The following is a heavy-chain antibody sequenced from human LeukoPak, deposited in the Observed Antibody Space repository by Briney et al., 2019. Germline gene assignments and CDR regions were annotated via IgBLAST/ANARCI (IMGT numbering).Heavy chain of an antibody. CDR2: IYPGDSDT. Sequence: GESLKISCKGSGYSFTNYWIGWVRQMPGKGLEWMGIIYPGDSDTRYSPSFQGQVTISADKSISTAYLQWSSLKASDTALYYSARHPPPGTDFWGGGSAPGGKETLVTV. CDR1: GYSFTNYW. D-gene: IGHD3-3*01. V-gene: IGHV5-51*01. J-gene: IGHJ4*02. CDR3: ARHPPPGTDFWGGGSAP.